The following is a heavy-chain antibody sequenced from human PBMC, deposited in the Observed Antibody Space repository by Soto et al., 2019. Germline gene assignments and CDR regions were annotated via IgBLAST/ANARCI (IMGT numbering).Heavy chain of an antibody. Sequence: GGSLRLSCAASGFTFSSYSMNWVRQAPGKGLEWVSSISSSSSYIYYADSVKGRFTISRDNAKNSLYLQMNSLRAEDTAVYYCARDSTVTKYYYYMDVWGKGTTVTVSS. D-gene: IGHD4-17*01. J-gene: IGHJ6*03. CDR2: ISSSSSYI. V-gene: IGHV3-21*01. CDR1: GFTFSSYS. CDR3: ARDSTVTKYYYYMDV.